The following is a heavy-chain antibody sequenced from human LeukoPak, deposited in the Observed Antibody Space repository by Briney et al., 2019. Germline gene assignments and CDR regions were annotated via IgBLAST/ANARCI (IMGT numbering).Heavy chain of an antibody. CDR3: ARDGLNYYDSSGYHPPSDY. V-gene: IGHV3-30-3*01. J-gene: IGHJ4*02. D-gene: IGHD3-22*01. CDR1: GFPFSSYA. Sequence: GGSLRLSCVASGFPFSSYAMQWVRQAPGKGLEWVAVISYDGGNKYYADSVKGRFTISRDNAKNSLYLQMNSLRAEDTAVYYCARDGLNYYDSSGYHPPSDYWGQGTLVTVSS. CDR2: ISYDGGNK.